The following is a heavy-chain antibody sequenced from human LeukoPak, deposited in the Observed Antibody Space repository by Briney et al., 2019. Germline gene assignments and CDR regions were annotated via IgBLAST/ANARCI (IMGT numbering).Heavy chain of an antibody. CDR2: ILYSGTTT. CDR1: GGSISPYY. J-gene: IGHJ4*02. D-gene: IGHD1-1*01. CDR3: ARVGDWNDLVF. Sequence: SETLSLTCTVSGGSISPYYWSWIRQTPGKGLEWIGYILYSGTTTNYNPSLKSRVTISVDTSKNQFSLKLSSVTAADTAVYYCARVGDWNDLVFWGQGTLVTVSP. V-gene: IGHV4-59*01.